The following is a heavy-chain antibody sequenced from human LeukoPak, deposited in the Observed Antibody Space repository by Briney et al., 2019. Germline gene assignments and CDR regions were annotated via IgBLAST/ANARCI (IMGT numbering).Heavy chain of an antibody. D-gene: IGHD2-2*01. J-gene: IGHJ3*02. CDR3: ARDIKGQYQDAFDI. CDR1: GGSISSYY. Sequence: PSETLSLTCTVSGGSISSYYWSWIRQPPGKGLEWIGSIYYSGSTKYNPSLKSRVTISVDTSKNQFSLKLSSVTAADTAVYYCARDIKGQYQDAFDIWGQGTMVTVSS. V-gene: IGHV4-59*01. CDR2: IYYSGST.